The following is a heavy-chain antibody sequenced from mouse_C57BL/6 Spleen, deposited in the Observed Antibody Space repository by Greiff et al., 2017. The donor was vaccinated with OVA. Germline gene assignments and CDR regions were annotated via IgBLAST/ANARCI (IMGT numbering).Heavy chain of an antibody. Sequence: QVQLQQPGAELVKPGASVKLSCKASGYTFTSHWMHWVKQRPGQGLEWIGMIHPNSGSTNYNEKFKSKATLTVDKSSSTAYMQLSSLTSEDSAVYYCARGLLQSSQGYFDYWGQGTTLTVSS. CDR3: ARGLLQSSQGYFDY. D-gene: IGHD1-1*01. J-gene: IGHJ2*01. CDR2: IHPNSGST. CDR1: GYTFTSHW. V-gene: IGHV1-64*01.